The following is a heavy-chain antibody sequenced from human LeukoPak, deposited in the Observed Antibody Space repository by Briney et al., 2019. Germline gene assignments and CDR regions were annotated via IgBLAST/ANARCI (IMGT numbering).Heavy chain of an antibody. Sequence: SETLSLTCTVSGGPISSYYWSWIRQPPGKGLEWIGYIYYSGSTNYNPSLKSRVTISVDTSKNQFSLKLSSVTAADTAVYYCARAQDFWSGYYDYWGQGTLVTVSS. J-gene: IGHJ4*02. CDR3: ARAQDFWSGYYDY. D-gene: IGHD3-3*01. CDR2: IYYSGST. CDR1: GGPISSYY. V-gene: IGHV4-59*01.